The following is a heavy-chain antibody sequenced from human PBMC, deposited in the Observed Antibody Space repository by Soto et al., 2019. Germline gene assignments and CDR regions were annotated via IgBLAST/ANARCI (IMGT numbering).Heavy chain of an antibody. V-gene: IGHV3-30*18. CDR2: ISYDGSNK. D-gene: IGHD7-27*01. CDR3: AKDLGHGGRGAFDI. CDR1: GFTFSSYG. J-gene: IGHJ3*02. Sequence: QVQLVESGGGVVQPGRSLRLSCAACGFTFSSYGMHWVRQAPGKGLEWVALISYDGSNKYYADSVKGRFTSSRDNSKNTLYLQMNSLRTEDTAVYYCAKDLGHGGRGAFDIWGQGTMVTVSS.